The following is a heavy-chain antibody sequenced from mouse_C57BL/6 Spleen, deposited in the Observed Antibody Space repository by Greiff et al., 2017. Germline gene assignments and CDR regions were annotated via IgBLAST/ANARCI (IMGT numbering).Heavy chain of an antibody. V-gene: IGHV5-17*01. CDR2: ISSGSSTI. Sequence: EVMLVESGGGLVKPGGSLKLSCAASGFTFSDYGMHWVRQAPEKGLEWVAYISSGSSTIYYADTVKGRFTISRDNAKNTLFLQMTSLRSEDTAMYYCARHGKSQGDYWGQGTSVTVSS. CDR3: ARHGKSQGDY. J-gene: IGHJ4*01. D-gene: IGHD1-1*01. CDR1: GFTFSDYG.